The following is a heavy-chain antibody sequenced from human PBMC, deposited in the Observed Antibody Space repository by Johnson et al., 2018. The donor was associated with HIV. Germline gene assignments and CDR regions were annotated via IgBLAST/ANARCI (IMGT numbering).Heavy chain of an antibody. CDR1: GFTFSSYD. J-gene: IGHJ3*02. D-gene: IGHD1-26*01. CDR3: ARPPYSGSYYDAFDI. Sequence: ESGGGLIQPGGSLRLSCVASGFTFSSYDMHWVRQATGKGLEWVSAITTAGDTYYTGSVKGRFTISRENAKNSLYLQMNSLRAEDTAVYYCARPPYSGSYYDAFDIWGQGTMVTVSS. CDR2: ITTAGDT. V-gene: IGHV3-13*01.